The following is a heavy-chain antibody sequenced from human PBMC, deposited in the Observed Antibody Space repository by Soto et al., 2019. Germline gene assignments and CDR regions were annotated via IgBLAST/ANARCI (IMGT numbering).Heavy chain of an antibody. CDR1: GYTFTSYG. CDR3: ARFLTIFGVVIGFDP. D-gene: IGHD3-3*01. CDR2: ISAYNGNT. Sequence: ASVKVSFKASGYTFTSYGISWVRQAPGQGIEWMGWISAYNGNTNYAQKLQGRVTMTTDTSTSTAYMELRSLRSDDTAVYYCARFLTIFGVVIGFDPWGQGTLVTVSS. V-gene: IGHV1-18*01. J-gene: IGHJ5*02.